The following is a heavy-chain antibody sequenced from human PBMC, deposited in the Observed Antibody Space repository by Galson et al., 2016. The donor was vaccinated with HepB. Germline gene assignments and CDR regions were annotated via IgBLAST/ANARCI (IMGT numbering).Heavy chain of an antibody. D-gene: IGHD4/OR15-4a*01. CDR2: ISSYNGYT. Sequence: SVKVSCKASGYTFTGHYLHWLRQAPGQGLEWLGWISSYNGYTNYAQRVQGRVTMTTDTSTTTAYMELRSLRSDDTGVYYCARDGSAYDGAPPWPFDFWGQGTLVTVSS. V-gene: IGHV1-18*04. CDR3: ARDGSAYDGAPPWPFDF. J-gene: IGHJ4*02. CDR1: GYTFTGHY.